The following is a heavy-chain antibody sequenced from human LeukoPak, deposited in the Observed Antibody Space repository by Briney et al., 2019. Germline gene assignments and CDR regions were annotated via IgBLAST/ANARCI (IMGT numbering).Heavy chain of an antibody. V-gene: IGHV3-30*18. CDR2: ISYDGSNK. D-gene: IGHD1-26*01. J-gene: IGHJ4*02. CDR1: GFTFSSYG. Sequence: GGSLRLSCAASGFTFSSYGMHWVCQAPGKGLEWVAVISYDGSNKYYADSVKGRFTISRDNSKNTLYLQMNSLRAEDTAVYYCAKDVFTNRATTYFDYWGQGTLVTVSS. CDR3: AKDVFTNRATTYFDY.